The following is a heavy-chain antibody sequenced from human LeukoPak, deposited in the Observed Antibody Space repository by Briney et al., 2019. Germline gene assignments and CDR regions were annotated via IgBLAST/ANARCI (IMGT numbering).Heavy chain of an antibody. CDR1: GFTFSSYW. Sequence: GGSLRLSCAASGFTFSSYWMHWVRQGPGKGLVWVSRINSGGSSTTYADSVKGRFTISRDNAKNTLYLQMNSLRAEDTAVYYCARGSYGYEYWGQGTLVTVSS. J-gene: IGHJ4*02. D-gene: IGHD5-18*01. CDR2: INSGGSST. V-gene: IGHV3-74*01. CDR3: ARGSYGYEY.